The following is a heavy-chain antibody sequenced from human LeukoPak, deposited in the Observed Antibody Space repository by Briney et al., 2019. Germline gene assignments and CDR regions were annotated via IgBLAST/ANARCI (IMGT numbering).Heavy chain of an antibody. CDR2: IIPIFTTA. CDR3: ARDYSSGWPNFDY. D-gene: IGHD6-19*01. CDR1: GSTISNYV. V-gene: IGHV1-69*13. Sequence: SVKVSCKAAGSTISNYVISWVRQAPGQGLEWMGGIIPIFTTANYAQKFQGRVTITADESTSTAYMELSSLRSEDTAVYYCARDYSSGWPNFDYWGQGTLVTVSS. J-gene: IGHJ4*02.